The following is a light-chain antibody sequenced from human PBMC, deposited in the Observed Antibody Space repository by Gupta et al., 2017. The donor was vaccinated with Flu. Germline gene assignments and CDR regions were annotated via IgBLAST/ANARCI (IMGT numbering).Light chain of an antibody. J-gene: IGKJ1*01. CDR3: QQYYATPRT. Sequence: DIVMTPSPDSPAVSLGERATINCKSSQSVLHSSNNKNYLTWYQQKPGQPPKLLLYGASTRESGVPDQFSGSGSGTDFTLTISILQAEDVAVYYCQQYYATPRTFGQGTKVEIK. V-gene: IGKV4-1*01. CDR2: GAS. CDR1: QSVLHSSNNKNY.